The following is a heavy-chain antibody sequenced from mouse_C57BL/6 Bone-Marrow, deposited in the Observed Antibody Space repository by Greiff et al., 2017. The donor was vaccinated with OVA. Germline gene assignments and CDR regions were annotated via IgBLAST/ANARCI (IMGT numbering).Heavy chain of an antibody. CDR1: GYTFTNYW. CDR3: AREDYDGRDVWFAY. CDR2: IYPGGGYT. V-gene: IGHV1-63*01. Sequence: QVQLQQSGAELVRPGTSVKMSCKASGYTFTNYWIGWAKQRPGHGLEWIGDIYPGGGYTNYNEKFKGKATLTADKSSSTAYMQFSSLTSEDSAIYYCAREDYDGRDVWFAYWGQGTLVTVSA. J-gene: IGHJ3*01. D-gene: IGHD2-4*01.